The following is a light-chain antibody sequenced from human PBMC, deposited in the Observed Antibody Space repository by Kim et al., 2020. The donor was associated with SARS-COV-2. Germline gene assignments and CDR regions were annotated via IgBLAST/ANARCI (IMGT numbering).Light chain of an antibody. Sequence: AIQMTQSPSSLSASVGDSVTITCRASQGIRNDLGWYQQKPGKAPKLLIYAASSLQSGVPSRFSGSGSGTDFTLTISSLQPEDFATYYWLQDYNYPRTFGQGTKVDIK. V-gene: IGKV1-6*01. CDR3: LQDYNYPRT. CDR2: AAS. J-gene: IGKJ1*01. CDR1: QGIRND.